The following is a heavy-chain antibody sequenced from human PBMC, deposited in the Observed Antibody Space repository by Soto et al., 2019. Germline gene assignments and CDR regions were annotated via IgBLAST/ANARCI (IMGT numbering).Heavy chain of an antibody. CDR3: ARDRGGSGGGGMDV. V-gene: IGHV3-30*03. D-gene: IGHD3-10*01. CDR1: GFTFSSYG. Sequence: ESGGGVVQPGRSLRLSCAASGFTFSSYGMHWVRQAPGKGLEWVAVISYDGSNKYYADSVKGRFTISRDNSKNTLYLQMNSMRAEDTAVYYGARDRGGSGGGGMDVWGQGTTVTVSS. CDR2: ISYDGSNK. J-gene: IGHJ6*02.